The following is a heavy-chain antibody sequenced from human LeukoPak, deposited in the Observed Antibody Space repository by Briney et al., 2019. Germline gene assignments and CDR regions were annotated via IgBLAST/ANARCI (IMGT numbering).Heavy chain of an antibody. V-gene: IGHV1-18*01. CDR3: ARDLGGAPAPYGMDV. CDR1: GYSFTSYG. Sequence: ASVTVSCTASGYSFTSYGISWVRQAPGQGLEWMGWSSAYNGNTNYAQKLQGRVTMTTDTSTSTAYMELRSLRSEDTAVYYCARDLGGAPAPYGMDVWGQGTTVTVSS. D-gene: IGHD1-26*01. J-gene: IGHJ6*02. CDR2: SSAYNGNT.